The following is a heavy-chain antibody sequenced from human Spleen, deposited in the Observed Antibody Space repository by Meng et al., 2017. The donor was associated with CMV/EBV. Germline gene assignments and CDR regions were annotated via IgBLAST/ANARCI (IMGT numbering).Heavy chain of an antibody. D-gene: IGHD3-3*01. CDR2: ISSSGSTI. CDR3: ARDSSYYSFWSGPLGVDV. J-gene: IGHJ6*02. V-gene: IGHV3-48*03. Sequence: GESLKISCAASGFTFSSYEMNWVRQAPGKGLEWVSYISSSGSTIYYADSVKGRFTISRDNAKNSLYLQMNSLRAEDTAVYYCARDSSYYSFWSGPLGVDVWGQGTTVTVSS. CDR1: GFTFSSYE.